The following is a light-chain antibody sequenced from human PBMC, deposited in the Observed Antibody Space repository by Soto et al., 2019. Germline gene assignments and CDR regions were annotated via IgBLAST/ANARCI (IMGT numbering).Light chain of an antibody. CDR3: QQVKSYPWT. J-gene: IGKJ1*01. Sequence: DIQMTPSPSTLSASVGDSVTITCRASQGISSYLAWYQQKPGKAPKLLISAASTLLGGLPSRFSGSGSGTDFTLTISSLQPEDFATYDCQQVKSYPWTVGQGTKVDIK. V-gene: IGKV1-9*01. CDR2: AAS. CDR1: QGISSY.